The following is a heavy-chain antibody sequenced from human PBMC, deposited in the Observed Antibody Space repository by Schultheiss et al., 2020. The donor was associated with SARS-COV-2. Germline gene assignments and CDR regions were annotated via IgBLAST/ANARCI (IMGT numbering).Heavy chain of an antibody. CDR2: ISGSGGST. V-gene: IGHV3-23*01. Sequence: GGSLRLSCAASGFTFSSYAMHWVRQAPGKGLEWVSAISGSGGSTYYADSVKGRFTISRDNSKNTLYLQMNSLRAEDTAVYYCAKHDGDYYYYYGMDVWGQGTTVTVSS. CDR3: AKHDGDYYYYYGMDV. CDR1: GFTFSSYA. J-gene: IGHJ6*02. D-gene: IGHD4-17*01.